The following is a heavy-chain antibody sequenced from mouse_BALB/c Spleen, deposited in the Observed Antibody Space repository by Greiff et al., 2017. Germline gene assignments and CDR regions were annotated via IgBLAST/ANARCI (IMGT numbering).Heavy chain of an antibody. Sequence: EVKLVESGPGLVKPSQSLSLTCTVTGYSITSDYAWNWIRQFPGNKLEWMGYISYSGSTSYNPSLKSRISITRDTSKNQFFLQLNSVTTEDTATYYCARGGGNSYCDYWGQGTTLTVSS. CDR3: ARGGGNSYCDY. CDR1: GYSITSDYA. V-gene: IGHV3-2*02. CDR2: ISYSGST. D-gene: IGHD2-1*01. J-gene: IGHJ2*01.